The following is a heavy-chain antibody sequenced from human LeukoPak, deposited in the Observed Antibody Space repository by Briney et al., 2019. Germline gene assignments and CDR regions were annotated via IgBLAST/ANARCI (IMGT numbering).Heavy chain of an antibody. CDR2: ISGIDT. CDR3: TKDAPDSGGWFFFDS. V-gene: IGHV3-23*01. J-gene: IGHJ4*02. D-gene: IGHD6-19*01. CDR1: GFTFSTYA. Sequence: PGGSLRFSCAAFGFTFSTYAMNWVRQAPGKGLEWVSTISGIDTFYADSVKGRFTISRDNSKNTLYLQMISLRAEDTAVYYCTKDAPDSGGWFFFDSWGQGTLVTVSS.